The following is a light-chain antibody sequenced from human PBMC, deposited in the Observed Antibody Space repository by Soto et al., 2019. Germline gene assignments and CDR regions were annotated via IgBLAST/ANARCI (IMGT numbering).Light chain of an antibody. J-gene: IGKJ4*01. CDR2: DAS. CDR3: QQRSNGIN. V-gene: IGKV3-11*01. CDR1: QSVSSY. Sequence: IVLTHSPGTLSLSPCDRATLSGRASQSVSSYLAWYQEKPGHAPRLLIYDASSRATGIPARFSGSGSGTDFTLTINSLEPEDFAVYYCQQRSNGINFGGGTKVDIK.